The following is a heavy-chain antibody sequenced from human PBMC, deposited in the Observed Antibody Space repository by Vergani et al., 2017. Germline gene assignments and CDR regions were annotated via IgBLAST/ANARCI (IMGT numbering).Heavy chain of an antibody. J-gene: IGHJ6*03. V-gene: IGHV4-61*02. CDR2: ILGSGTA. CDR3: ARVNTETNGHLYYYYYMDV. Sequence: QVQLQESGPGLVKPSQTLSLTCTVSGASMSSVGYYWTWIRQSAGKRLEWIGDILGSGTANYNPSFQGRLTMSVDKSRNQFSLTLNSVTATDTAIYFCARVNTETNGHLYYYYYMDVWGQGTAVTVS. D-gene: IGHD4-11*01. CDR1: GASMSSVGYY.